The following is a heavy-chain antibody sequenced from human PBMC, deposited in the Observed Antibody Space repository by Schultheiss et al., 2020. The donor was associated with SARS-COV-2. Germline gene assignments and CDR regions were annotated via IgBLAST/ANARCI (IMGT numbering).Heavy chain of an antibody. J-gene: IGHJ4*02. V-gene: IGHV3-7*03. D-gene: IGHD2-2*01. CDR3: AKAFGYQLLAPFDY. CDR1: GFTFSHAW. CDR2: IKQDGSEK. Sequence: GESLKISCAASGFTFSHAWMSWVRQAPGKGLEWVANIKQDGSEKYYVDSVKGRFTISRDNAKNSLYLQMNSLRAEDTAVYYCAKAFGYQLLAPFDYWGQGTLVTVSS.